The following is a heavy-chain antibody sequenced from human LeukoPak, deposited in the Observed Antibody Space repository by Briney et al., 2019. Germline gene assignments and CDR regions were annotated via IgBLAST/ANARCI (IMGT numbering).Heavy chain of an antibody. CDR1: GGSISSSSYY. CDR3: AREVCSGGSCYQGDWFDP. CDR2: IYYSGST. V-gene: IGHV4-39*07. D-gene: IGHD2-15*01. J-gene: IGHJ5*02. Sequence: SETLSLTCTVSGGSISSSSYYWGWIRQPPGKGLEWIGSIYYSGSTYYNPSLKSRVTISVDTSKNQFSLKLSSVTAADTAVYYCAREVCSGGSCYQGDWFDPWGQGTLVTVSS.